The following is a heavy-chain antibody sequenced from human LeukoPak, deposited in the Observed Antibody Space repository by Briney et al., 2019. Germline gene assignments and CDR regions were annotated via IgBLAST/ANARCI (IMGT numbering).Heavy chain of an antibody. CDR3: ARAYYDILTGYYWYYFDY. CDR1: GFTFSSYE. Sequence: GGSLRLSRAASGFTFSSYEMNWVRQAPGKGMEWVSYISSSGSTIYYADSVKGRFTISRDNAKNSLYLQMNSLRAEDTAVYYCARAYYDILTGYYWYYFDYWGQGTLVTASS. CDR2: ISSSGSTI. J-gene: IGHJ4*02. V-gene: IGHV3-48*03. D-gene: IGHD3-9*01.